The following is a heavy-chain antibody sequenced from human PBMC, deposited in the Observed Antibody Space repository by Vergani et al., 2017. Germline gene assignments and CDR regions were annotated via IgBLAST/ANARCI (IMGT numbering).Heavy chain of an antibody. Sequence: VQLLESGGGLVQPGGSLRLSCAASGFTFSSYALHWVRQAPGKGLEWVAVISYDGSNKYYADSVKGRFTISRDNSKNTLYLQMNSLRGEDTAVYHCARAGRAMLVSYYYMDVWGKGTTVTVSS. D-gene: IGHD2-2*01. CDR1: GFTFSSYA. J-gene: IGHJ6*03. V-gene: IGHV3-30-3*01. CDR2: ISYDGSNK. CDR3: ARAGRAMLVSYYYMDV.